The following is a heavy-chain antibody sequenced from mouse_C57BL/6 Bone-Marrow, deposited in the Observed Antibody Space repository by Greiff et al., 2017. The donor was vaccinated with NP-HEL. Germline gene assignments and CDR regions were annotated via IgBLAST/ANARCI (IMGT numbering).Heavy chain of an antibody. CDR2: GQGLEWIG. CDR1: YTFSRRVH. J-gene: IGHJ3*01. D-gene: IGHD2-4*01. V-gene: IGHV1-87*01. Sequence: VQLQESGPELARPWASVKISCQAFYTFSRRVHFAIWDTNYWMQWVKQRPGQGLEWIGAIYPGYGDTSYHQKFKGKATLTADKSSSTAYMHLSSLTAEDSAVYDCALYYDSRFAYWGQGTLVTVSA. CDR3: AEDSAVYDCALYYDSRFAY.